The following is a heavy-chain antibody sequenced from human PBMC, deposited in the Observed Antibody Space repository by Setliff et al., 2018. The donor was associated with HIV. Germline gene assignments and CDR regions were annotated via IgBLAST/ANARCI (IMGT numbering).Heavy chain of an antibody. J-gene: IGHJ5*02. D-gene: IGHD6-19*01. Sequence: KTSETLSLTCAVYGGSFSGYYWGWIRQPPGKGLEWIGSIYHSESTYYNPSLKSRVTISVDTSENQFSLRLTSVTAADTAMCHCARDRSSGWSKDWFDTWGQGILVTVSS. CDR1: GGSFSGYY. CDR3: ARDRSSGWSKDWFDT. V-gene: IGHV4-34*01. CDR2: IYHSEST.